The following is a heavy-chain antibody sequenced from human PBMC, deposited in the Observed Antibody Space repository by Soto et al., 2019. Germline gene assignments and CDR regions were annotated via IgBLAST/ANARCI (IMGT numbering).Heavy chain of an antibody. CDR1: GGSIRSYY. J-gene: IGHJ6*02. CDR3: ARISSVDPYGYVNGGLDV. V-gene: IGHV4-59*01. CDR2: FYHSGNS. Sequence: SETLSLTCSVSGGSIRSYYWSWIRQSPEKGLEWIGYFYHSGNSNYNPSLKSRVTISVDTFKNQLSLSLRSVTAADTAVYFCARISSVDPYGYVNGGLDVWGQGTTVTVSS. D-gene: IGHD5-18*01.